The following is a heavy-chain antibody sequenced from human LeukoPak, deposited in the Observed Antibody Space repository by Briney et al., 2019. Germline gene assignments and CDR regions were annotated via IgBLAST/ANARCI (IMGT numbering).Heavy chain of an antibody. CDR1: GGSISSSNW. V-gene: IGHV4-4*02. Sequence: PSETLSLTCAVSGGSISSSNWWSWVRQPPGKGLEWIGEIYHSGSTNYNPSLKSRVTISVDKSKNQFSLKLSSVTAADTAVYYCARDEEDSSGYYPAYWGQGTLVTVSS. D-gene: IGHD3-22*01. J-gene: IGHJ4*02. CDR2: IYHSGST. CDR3: ARDEEDSSGYYPAY.